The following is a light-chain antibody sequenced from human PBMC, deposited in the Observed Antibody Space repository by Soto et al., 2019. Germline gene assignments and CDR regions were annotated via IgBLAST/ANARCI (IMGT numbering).Light chain of an antibody. CDR2: EVN. CDR1: SVDVGGYSY. CDR3: SSYTSSSTPV. V-gene: IGLV2-14*01. J-gene: IGLJ2*01. Sequence: QSALAQPASVSGSPGQSITISCTATSVDVGGYSYVSWYQLHPGKAPKLIIYEVNKRPSGISNRFSGSKSANTASLTISGLQAEDEADYYCSSYTSSSTPVFCGGTQLTVL.